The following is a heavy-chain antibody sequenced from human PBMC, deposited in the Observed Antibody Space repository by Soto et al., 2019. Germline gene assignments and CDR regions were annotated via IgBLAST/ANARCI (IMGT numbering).Heavy chain of an antibody. V-gene: IGHV3-23*01. J-gene: IGHJ4*02. CDR2: ISGSGVTT. D-gene: IGHD3-10*01. CDR3: VKDQYRGLGRAVSNDY. CDR1: GFTFTSYA. Sequence: EVQLLDSGGGLVQPGGSLRLSCAASGFTFTSYAMIWVRQAPGKGLEWVSTISGSGVTTYYADSVKGRFTISRDNTNNSLYLQMNSLRAEDTAVYFCVKDQYRGLGRAVSNDYWGQGTRVTVSS.